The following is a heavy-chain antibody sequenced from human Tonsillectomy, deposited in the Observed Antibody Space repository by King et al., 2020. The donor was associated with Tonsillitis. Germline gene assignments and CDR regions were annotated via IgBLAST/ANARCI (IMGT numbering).Heavy chain of an antibody. CDR2: IYYSGST. CDR3: ARGRRGDSGGYYKNLYWNY. CDR1: GGSISSYY. Sequence: QLQESGPGLVKPSETLSLTCSVSGGSISSYYWSWIRQPPGKVLEWIGYIYYSGSTNYNPSLQSRVTISVDTSKNQFSLKLSSVTAADTAVYYCARGRRGDSGGYYKNLYWNYWGQGTLVTVSS. J-gene: IGHJ4*02. D-gene: IGHD3-22*01. V-gene: IGHV4-59*01.